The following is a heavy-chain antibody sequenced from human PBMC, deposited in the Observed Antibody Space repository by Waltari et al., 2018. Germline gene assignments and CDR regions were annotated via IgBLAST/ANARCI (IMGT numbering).Heavy chain of an antibody. V-gene: IGHV4-39*01. J-gene: IGHJ3*01. D-gene: IGHD3-10*02. CDR3: ATYVGASVGTAAFDV. CDR1: GGSITSSRHY. Sequence: QLHLQESGPGLVKPSETLSLTCSVSGGSITSSRHYWGWIRQPPGKGLEWTGTISYSGATYYNPSLRSRVTISLDTSKNQVSLKLNSVTAADTAVYYCATYVGASVGTAAFDVWGQGTMVTASS. CDR2: ISYSGAT.